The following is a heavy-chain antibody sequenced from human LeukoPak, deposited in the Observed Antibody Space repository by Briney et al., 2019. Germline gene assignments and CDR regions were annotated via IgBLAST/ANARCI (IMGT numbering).Heavy chain of an antibody. Sequence: GGSLRLSCAASGFTFDDYAMHWVRQAPGKGLEWASGISWNSGRIGYADSVKGRFTISRDNAKNSLYLQMNSLRAEDTALYYCAKDMASVGATGLDNWGQGTLVTVSS. V-gene: IGHV3-9*01. CDR2: ISWNSGRI. D-gene: IGHD1-26*01. CDR3: AKDMASVGATGLDN. J-gene: IGHJ4*02. CDR1: GFTFDDYA.